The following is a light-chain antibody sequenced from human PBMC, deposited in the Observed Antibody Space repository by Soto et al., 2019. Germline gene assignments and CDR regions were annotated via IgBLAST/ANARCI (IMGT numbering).Light chain of an antibody. CDR3: QPYDSSLSGYV. CDR2: GNS. V-gene: IGLV1-40*01. J-gene: IGLJ1*01. Sequence: QSALTQPPSVSGAPGQRVTISCTGSSSNFGAGYDVHWYQQLPGTAPKLLIYGNSNRPSGVPDRFSGSKSGTSASLAITGLQAEDEADYYCQPYDSSLSGYVFGTGTKVTVL. CDR1: SSNFGAGYD.